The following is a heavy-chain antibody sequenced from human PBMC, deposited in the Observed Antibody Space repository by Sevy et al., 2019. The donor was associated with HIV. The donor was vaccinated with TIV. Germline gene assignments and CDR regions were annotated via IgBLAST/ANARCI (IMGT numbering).Heavy chain of an antibody. V-gene: IGHV1-2*06. CDR1: GYTFTGYY. J-gene: IGHJ4*02. CDR3: ARGEMATIVCGY. D-gene: IGHD5-12*01. Sequence: ASVKVSCKASGYTFTGYYMHWVRQAPGQGLEWMGRINPNSGGTNYAQKFQGRVTMTRDTSISTAYMELSRLRSDDTAVYYCARGEMATIVCGYWGQGTLVTVSS. CDR2: INPNSGGT.